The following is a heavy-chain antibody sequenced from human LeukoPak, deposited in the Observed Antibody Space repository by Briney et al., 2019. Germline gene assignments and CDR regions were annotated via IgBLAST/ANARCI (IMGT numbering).Heavy chain of an antibody. Sequence: GASVKVSCKASGYTFTSYYMHWVRQAPGQGLEWMGIINPSGGSTSYAQKFQGRVTMTRDTSTSTVYMELSSLRSEDTAVYYCARDGRNPSTHSSSWIYFDYWGQGTLVTVSS. CDR2: INPSGGST. J-gene: IGHJ4*02. V-gene: IGHV1-46*01. D-gene: IGHD6-13*01. CDR1: GYTFTSYY. CDR3: ARDGRNPSTHSSSWIYFDY.